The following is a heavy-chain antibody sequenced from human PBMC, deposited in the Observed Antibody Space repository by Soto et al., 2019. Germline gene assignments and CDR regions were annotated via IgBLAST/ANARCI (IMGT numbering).Heavy chain of an antibody. CDR2: ISGNGGST. V-gene: IGHV3-23*01. CDR3: AKDSLRWRRHHAFDI. J-gene: IGHJ3*02. Sequence: GGSLRLSCAASRFIFSRYAMSWVRQAPGKGLEWVSGISGNGGSTGYADSVKGRFTISRDNAKNQLYLQMNSLRAEDTALYSCAKDSLRWRRHHAFDIWGQGTMVTVSS. CDR1: RFIFSRYA. D-gene: IGHD2-15*01.